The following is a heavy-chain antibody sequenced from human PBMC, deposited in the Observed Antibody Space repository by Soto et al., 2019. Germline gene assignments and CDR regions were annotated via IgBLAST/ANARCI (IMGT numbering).Heavy chain of an antibody. J-gene: IGHJ6*02. CDR3: ARDSTNTLHYYYYGMDV. CDR2: ISSSGSTI. Sequence: QVQLVESGGGLVKPGGSLRLSYAASGFTFSDYYMSWIRQAPGKGLEWVSYISSSGSTIYYADSVKGRFTISRDNAKNSLYLQMNSLRAEDTAVYYCARDSTNTLHYYYYGMDVWGQGTTVTVSS. V-gene: IGHV3-11*01. CDR1: GFTFSDYY. D-gene: IGHD2-8*01.